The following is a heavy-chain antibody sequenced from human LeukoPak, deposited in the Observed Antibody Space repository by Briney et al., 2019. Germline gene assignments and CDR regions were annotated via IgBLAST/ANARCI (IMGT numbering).Heavy chain of an antibody. V-gene: IGHV4-34*01. CDR2: INHSGGA. CDR3: ARVPLRFLEPFDY. Sequence: PSETLSLTCAVYGGSFIGYYWSWIRQPPGKGLEWIGEINHSGGANYNPSLKSRVTISADTSKSQFSLKLGSVTAADAAVYYCARVPLRFLEPFDYWGQGTLVTVSS. D-gene: IGHD3-3*01. CDR1: GGSFIGYY. J-gene: IGHJ4*02.